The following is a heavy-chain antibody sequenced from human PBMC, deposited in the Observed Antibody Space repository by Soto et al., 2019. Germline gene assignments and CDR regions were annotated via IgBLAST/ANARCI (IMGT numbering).Heavy chain of an antibody. CDR1: GGSLTHYY. CDR2: TYYTGGT. Sequence: QVQLQESGPGLVKPSETLSLTCTVSGGSLTHYYWSWIRQPPGKGLEWIGYTYYTGGTNYNSSLKSRVTISVDTSKNRFSLNLSSVTAADTAVYYCARGAATFDYWGQGTLVTVSS. J-gene: IGHJ4*02. CDR3: ARGAATFDY. D-gene: IGHD6-13*01. V-gene: IGHV4-59*01.